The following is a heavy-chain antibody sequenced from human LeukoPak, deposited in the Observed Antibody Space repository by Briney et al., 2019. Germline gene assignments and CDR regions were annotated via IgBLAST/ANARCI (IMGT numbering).Heavy chain of an antibody. J-gene: IGHJ5*02. V-gene: IGHV3-30*02. D-gene: IGHD6-19*01. CDR1: GFTFSTYA. CDR2: IRYDGSNK. CDR3: AKDRQWLGTWFDP. Sequence: GGSLRLSCAASGFTFSTYAMHWVRQAPGKGLEWVAFIRYDGSNKYYADSVKGRFTISRDNSKNTLYLQMNSLRAEDTAVYYCAKDRQWLGTWFDPWGQGTLVTVSS.